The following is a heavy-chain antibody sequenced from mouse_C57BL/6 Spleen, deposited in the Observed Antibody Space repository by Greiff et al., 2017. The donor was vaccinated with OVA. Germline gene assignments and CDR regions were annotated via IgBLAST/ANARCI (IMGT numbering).Heavy chain of an antibody. CDR2: IDPSDSYT. D-gene: IGHD3-2*02. CDR3: ARDSSGYEGWFAY. Sequence: VQLQQSGAELVMPGASVKLSCKASGYTFTSYWMHWVKQRPGQGLEWIGEIDPSDSYTNYNQKFKGKSTLTVDKSSSTAYMQLSSLTSEDSAVYYCARDSSGYEGWFAYWGQGTLVTVSA. J-gene: IGHJ3*01. CDR1: GYTFTSYW. V-gene: IGHV1-69*01.